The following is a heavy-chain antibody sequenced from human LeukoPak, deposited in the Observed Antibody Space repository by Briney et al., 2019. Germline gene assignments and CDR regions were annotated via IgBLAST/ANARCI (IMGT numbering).Heavy chain of an antibody. CDR1: GGSISSYY. D-gene: IGHD3-22*01. J-gene: IGHJ3*02. CDR3: ARVRLSSSGYSDDAFDI. CDR2: IYTSGST. Sequence: PSQTLSLTCTVSGGSISSYYWSWIRQPAGKGLEWIGRIYTSGSTNYNPSLKSRVTMSVDTTYNPSLTSRVTMSVDTSKNQFSLKLSSVTAADTAVYYCARVRLSSSGYSDDAFDIWGQGTMVTVSS. V-gene: IGHV4-4*07.